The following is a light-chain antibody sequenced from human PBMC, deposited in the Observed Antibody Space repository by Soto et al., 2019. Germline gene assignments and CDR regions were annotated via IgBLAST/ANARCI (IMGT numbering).Light chain of an antibody. Sequence: EMVLPQSPATLSVYPVARATLSCRASQSTSHNLAWYQQKPGQAPRLLIYGASSRATGIPDRFSGSGSGTDFTLTISRLEPEDFAVYYCQQYGSSPRTFGQGTKVDI. V-gene: IGKV3-20*01. J-gene: IGKJ1*01. CDR1: QSTSHN. CDR3: QQYGSSPRT. CDR2: GAS.